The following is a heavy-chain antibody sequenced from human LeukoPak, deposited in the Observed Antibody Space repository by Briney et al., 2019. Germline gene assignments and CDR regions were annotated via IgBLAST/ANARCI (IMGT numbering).Heavy chain of an antibody. CDR3: TTAGYTYGYDY. J-gene: IGHJ4*02. CDR2: IKSKTDGGTT. Sequence: GGSLRLSCEASGFTFTNAWMSWVRQAPGKGLEWVGRIKSKTDGGTTDYAAPVKGRFTNSRDDSKNTLYLQMNSLKPGDTAVYYCTTAGYTYGYDYWGQGTLVTVSS. V-gene: IGHV3-15*01. D-gene: IGHD5-18*01. CDR1: GFTFTNAW.